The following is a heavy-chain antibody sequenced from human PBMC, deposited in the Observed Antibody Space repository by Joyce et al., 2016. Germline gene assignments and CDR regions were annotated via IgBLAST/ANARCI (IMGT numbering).Heavy chain of an antibody. CDR3: ARGNGDFWSGYYNYFDY. CDR1: GGSISSGDYY. D-gene: IGHD3-3*01. V-gene: IGHV4-30-4*01. CDR2: IYCSGST. J-gene: IGHJ4*02. Sequence: QVQLQESGPGLVKPSQTLSLTCTVSGGSISSGDYYWSWVRQSPGKGLEWIGYIYCSGSTHRNTSLKSRLTISADTSKNQFSLKVRSVTAADTAVYYCARGNGDFWSGYYNYFDYWGQEILVTVSS.